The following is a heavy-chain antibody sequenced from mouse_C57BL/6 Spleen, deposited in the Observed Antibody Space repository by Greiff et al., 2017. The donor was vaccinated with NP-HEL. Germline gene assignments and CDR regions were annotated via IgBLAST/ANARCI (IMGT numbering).Heavy chain of an antibody. J-gene: IGHJ2*01. CDR3: ARWGGSSYFDY. Sequence: QVQLKQSGAELVKPGASVKISCKASGYAFSSYWMNWVKQRPGKGLEWIGQIYPGDGDTNYNGKFKGKATLTADKSSSTAYMQLSSLTSEDSAVYFCARWGGSSYFDYWGQGTTLTVSS. CDR2: IYPGDGDT. CDR1: GYAFSSYW. D-gene: IGHD1-1*01. V-gene: IGHV1-80*01.